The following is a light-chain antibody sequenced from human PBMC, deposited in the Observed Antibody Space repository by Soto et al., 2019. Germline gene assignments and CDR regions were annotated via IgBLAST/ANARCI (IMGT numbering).Light chain of an antibody. CDR2: GAS. CDR3: QQYGSSPQT. CDR1: QSVSSSY. V-gene: IGKV3-20*01. J-gene: IGKJ5*01. Sequence: EIVLTQSPGTLSLSPGERATLSCRASQSVSSSYLAWYQQKPGQAPRLLIYGASSVATGIPDRFSGSGSGADFTLTISRLEPEDFAVYYCQQYGSSPQTFGQGTRLEIK.